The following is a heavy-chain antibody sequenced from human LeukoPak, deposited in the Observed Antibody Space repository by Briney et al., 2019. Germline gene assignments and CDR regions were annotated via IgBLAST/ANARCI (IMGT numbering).Heavy chain of an antibody. Sequence: PGRSLRLSCAASGFTFSSYGMHWVRQAPGKGLEWVAVISYDGSNKCYADSVKGRFTISRDNSKNTLYLQMNSLRAEDTAVYYCAKDRGREWFSSFDYWGQGTLVTVSS. CDR2: ISYDGSNK. V-gene: IGHV3-30*18. CDR1: GFTFSSYG. D-gene: IGHD3-3*01. CDR3: AKDRGREWFSSFDY. J-gene: IGHJ4*02.